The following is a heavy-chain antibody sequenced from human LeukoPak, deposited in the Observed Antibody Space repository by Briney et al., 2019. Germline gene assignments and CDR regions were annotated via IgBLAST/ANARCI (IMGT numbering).Heavy chain of an antibody. CDR3: ARGGRFLEWTNWFDP. V-gene: IGHV3-33*01. CDR1: GFTFSSYG. J-gene: IGHJ5*02. D-gene: IGHD3-3*01. CDR2: IWYDGSNK. Sequence: GRSLRLSCAASGFTFSSYGMHWVRQAPGKGLEWVAVIWYDGSNKYYADSVKGRFTISRDNSKNTLYLQMNSLRAEDTAVYYCARGGRFLEWTNWFDPWGQGTLVTVSS.